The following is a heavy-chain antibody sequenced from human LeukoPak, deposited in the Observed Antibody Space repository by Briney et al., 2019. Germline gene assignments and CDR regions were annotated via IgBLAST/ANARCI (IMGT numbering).Heavy chain of an antibody. CDR1: EFTFSNAW. D-gene: IGHD4-17*01. J-gene: IGHJ5*02. CDR3: TRRHDYGDYLNWFDP. Sequence: GGSLRLSCAASEFTFSNAWMSSVRQAPGKGLEWVGRIKSKTDGGTTDYAAPVKGRFTISRDDSKNTLYLQMNSLKTEDTAVYYCTRRHDYGDYLNWFDPGGQGTLVTVSS. CDR2: IKSKTDGGTT. V-gene: IGHV3-15*01.